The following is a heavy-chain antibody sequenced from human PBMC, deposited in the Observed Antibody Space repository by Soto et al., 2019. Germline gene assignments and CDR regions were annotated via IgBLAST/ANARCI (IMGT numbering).Heavy chain of an antibody. Sequence: PSETLSLTCTVFGGSISSSSYYWGWIRQPPGKGLEWIGSIYYSGSTYYNPSLKSRVTISVDTSKNQFSLKLSSVTAADTAVYYCAGGDYDFWSGYSDYWGQGTLVTVSS. J-gene: IGHJ4*02. CDR2: IYYSGST. D-gene: IGHD3-3*01. CDR3: AGGDYDFWSGYSDY. CDR1: GGSISSSSYY. V-gene: IGHV4-39*01.